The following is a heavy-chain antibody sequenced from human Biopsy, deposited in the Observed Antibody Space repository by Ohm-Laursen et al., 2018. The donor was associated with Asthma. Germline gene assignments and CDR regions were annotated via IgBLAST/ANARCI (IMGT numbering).Heavy chain of an antibody. CDR1: GFSLSTSGGG. V-gene: IGHV2-5*02. CDR2: IYWDDDK. Sequence: PTQTLTLTCTFSGFSLSTSGGGVGWIRQPPGKALEWLGNIYWDDDKRYSPSLQSRLTITRDTPKDQVVLTMTNMGPVDTGTYYCVHTLVVLKAFDFWGQGTLVTVSS. D-gene: IGHD2-21*01. J-gene: IGHJ4*02. CDR3: VHTLVVLKAFDF.